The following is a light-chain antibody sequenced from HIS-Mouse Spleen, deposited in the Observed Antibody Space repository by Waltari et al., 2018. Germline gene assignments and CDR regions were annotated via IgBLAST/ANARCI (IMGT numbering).Light chain of an antibody. J-gene: IGKJ1*01. CDR2: GAS. V-gene: IGKV3-20*01. Sequence: DIVLTQSPGTLSLSPGERATLSCRANQSVSSSYLAWYQRKPGQAPRLLIYGASSRATGIPDRFSGSGSGTDFTLTISRLEPEDFAVYYCQQYGSSPPWPFGQGTKVEIK. CDR1: QSVSSSY. CDR3: QQYGSSPPWP.